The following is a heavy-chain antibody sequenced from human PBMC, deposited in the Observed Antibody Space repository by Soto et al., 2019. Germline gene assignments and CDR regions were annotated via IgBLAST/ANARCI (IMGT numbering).Heavy chain of an antibody. V-gene: IGHV4-30-4*01. J-gene: IGHJ6*02. CDR2: IYYSGST. D-gene: IGHD6-6*01. Sequence: TSETLSLTCTVSGGSISSGDYYWSWIRQPPGKGLEWIGYIYYSGSTYYNPSLKSRVTISVDTSKNQFSLKLSSVTAADTAVYYCARLAARPGESYYYGMDVWGQGTTVTAP. CDR1: GGSISSGDYY. CDR3: ARLAARPGESYYYGMDV.